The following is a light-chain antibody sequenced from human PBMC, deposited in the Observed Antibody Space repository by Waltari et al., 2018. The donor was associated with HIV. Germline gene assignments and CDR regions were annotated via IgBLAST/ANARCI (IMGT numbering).Light chain of an antibody. CDR3: QQRSNWPPWT. Sequence: EIVLTQSPANLSLSPGDRATLSCRASQSVSSYLAWYQQKRGQAPRLLIYDASNRATGIPARFSGSGSGTDFTLTISSLEPEDFAVYYCQQRSNWPPWTFGQGTKVEIK. J-gene: IGKJ1*01. CDR2: DAS. V-gene: IGKV3-11*01. CDR1: QSVSSY.